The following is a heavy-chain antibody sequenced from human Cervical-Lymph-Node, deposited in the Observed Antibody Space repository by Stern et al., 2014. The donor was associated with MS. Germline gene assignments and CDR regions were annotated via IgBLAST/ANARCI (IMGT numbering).Heavy chain of an antibody. D-gene: IGHD3-16*01. CDR3: ATLGGGYNDVLFDY. Sequence: DQLVESGGGVVQPGRSLRLSCAGSGFTFSSYAMHWVRQAPGKGLEWVAVISYDGSNKYYAASVQGRFTISRDHSKKTLYLQMNSLRAEDTSVYDCATLGGGYNDVLFDYWGQGTLVTVSS. V-gene: IGHV3-30-3*01. J-gene: IGHJ4*02. CDR2: ISYDGSNK. CDR1: GFTFSSYA.